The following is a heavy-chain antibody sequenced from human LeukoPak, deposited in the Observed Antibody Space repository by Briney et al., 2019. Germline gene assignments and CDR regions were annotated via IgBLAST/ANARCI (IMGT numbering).Heavy chain of an antibody. CDR3: ARVIVPNWFDP. CDR2: INPNSGNT. D-gene: IGHD3-22*01. Sequence: ASVKVSCKASGYTCTSYEINWVRQATGQGLEWMGWINPNSGNTGYAQKFQGRVTMTRNTSISTAYMELSSLRSEDTAVYYCARVIVPNWFDPWGQGTLVTVSS. V-gene: IGHV1-8*01. J-gene: IGHJ5*02. CDR1: GYTCTSYE.